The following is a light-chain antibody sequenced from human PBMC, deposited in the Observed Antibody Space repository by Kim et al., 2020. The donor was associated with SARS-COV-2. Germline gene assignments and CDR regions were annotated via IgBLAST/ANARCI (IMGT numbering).Light chain of an antibody. J-gene: IGKJ3*01. V-gene: IGKV1-27*01. CDR3: QKYSSAPLT. CDR1: RHISSY. CDR2: SAS. Sequence: ASVADRVTPTCRRTRHISSYLVWFHQKPANVPPLLIYSASTWKSAVPSRFSASGSGTRFTITISSLQPQDVVAYYCQKYSSAPLTFGPGTKVDIK.